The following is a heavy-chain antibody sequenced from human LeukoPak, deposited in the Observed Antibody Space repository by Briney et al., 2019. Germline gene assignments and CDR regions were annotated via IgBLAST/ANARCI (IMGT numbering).Heavy chain of an antibody. D-gene: IGHD5-12*01. CDR2: IYYSGSS. CDR3: ARIISPGATFDL. J-gene: IGHJ4*02. V-gene: IGHV4-59*01. Sequence: SETLSLTCTVSGGSINNYYWTWIRQPPGKGLEWIGWIYYSGSSNYNPSLKSRVTISVDTSNNQFSLKLTPVTAADTAVYYCARIISPGATFDLWGQGTLVTVSS. CDR1: GGSINNYY.